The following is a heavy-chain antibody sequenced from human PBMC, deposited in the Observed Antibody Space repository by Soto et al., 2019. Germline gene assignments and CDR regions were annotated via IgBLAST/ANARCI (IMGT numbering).Heavy chain of an antibody. Sequence: QVQLQQWGAGLLKPSETLSLTCAVYGGSFSGYYWSWIRQPPGKGLEWIGEINHSGSTNYNPSLKSRVTXSXXXXXXXXXXXXXXXXXXXXAXYYCARGPLGYCSGGSCYFGFWGQGTLVTVSS. D-gene: IGHD2-15*01. CDR3: ARGPLGYCSGGSCYFGF. J-gene: IGHJ4*02. CDR1: GGSFSGYY. CDR2: INHSGST. V-gene: IGHV4-34*01.